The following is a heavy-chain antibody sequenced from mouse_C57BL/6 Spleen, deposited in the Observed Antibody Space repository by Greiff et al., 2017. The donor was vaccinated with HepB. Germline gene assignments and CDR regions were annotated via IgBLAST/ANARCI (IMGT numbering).Heavy chain of an antibody. Sequence: EVQLQQSGPELVKTGASVKIPCKASGYTFTDYNMDWVKQSHGKSLEWIGDINPNNGGTIYNQKFKGKATLTVDKSSSTAYMELRSLTSEDTAVYYCARSDGSLYYFDYWGQGTTLTVSS. CDR1: GYTFTDYN. CDR3: ARSDGSLYYFDY. V-gene: IGHV1-18*01. D-gene: IGHD2-3*01. CDR2: INPNNGGT. J-gene: IGHJ2*01.